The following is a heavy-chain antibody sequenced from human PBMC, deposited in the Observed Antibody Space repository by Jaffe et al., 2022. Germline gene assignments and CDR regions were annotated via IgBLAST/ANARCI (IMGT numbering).Heavy chain of an antibody. D-gene: IGHD6-19*01. CDR3: ARSLPSSGWYFNWFDP. CDR2: IYPGDSDT. V-gene: IGHV5-51*03. CDR1: GYSFTSYW. J-gene: IGHJ5*02. Sequence: EVQLVQSGAEVKKPGESLKISCKGSGYSFTSYWIGWVRQMPGKGLEWMGIIYPGDSDTRYSPSFQGQVTISADKSISTAYLQWSSLKASDTAMYYCARSLPSSGWYFNWFDPWGQGTLVTVSS.